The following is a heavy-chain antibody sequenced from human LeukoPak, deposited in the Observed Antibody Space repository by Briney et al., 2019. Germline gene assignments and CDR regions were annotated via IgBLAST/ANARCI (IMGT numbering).Heavy chain of an antibody. CDR2: INSDGSIT. CDR1: GFTFSSSW. Sequence: GGSLRLSCAASGFTFSSSWIHWVRQVPGKGLVWVSRINSDGSITGYADSVKGRFTISRDKAKSTLYLQMNSLRVEDTAVYYCARSANYFDTSGQDYWGQGTLVTVSS. D-gene: IGHD3-22*01. V-gene: IGHV3-74*01. J-gene: IGHJ4*02. CDR3: ARSANYFDTSGQDY.